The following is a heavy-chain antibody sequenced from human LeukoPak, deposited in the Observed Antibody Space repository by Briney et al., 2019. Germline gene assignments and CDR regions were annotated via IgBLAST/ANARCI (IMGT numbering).Heavy chain of an antibody. CDR3: ARGSYGDYGARFSWYFDL. CDR2: TYYRSKWYN. J-gene: IGHJ2*01. D-gene: IGHD4-17*01. CDR1: GDSVSSNSAA. Sequence: SQTLSLTCAISGDSVSSNSAAWNWTRQSPSRGLEWLGRTYYRSKWYNDYAVSVKSRITINPDTSKNQFSLQLNSVTPEDTAVYYCARGSYGDYGARFSWYFDLWGRGTLVTVSS. V-gene: IGHV6-1*01.